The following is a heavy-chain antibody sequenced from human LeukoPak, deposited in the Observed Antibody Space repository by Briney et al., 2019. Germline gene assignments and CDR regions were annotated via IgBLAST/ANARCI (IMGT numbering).Heavy chain of an antibody. CDR1: GFTFSSYA. Sequence: GGSLRLSCAVSGFTFSSYAMSWVRQAPGKGLEWVSGITENGDNTYYADSVKGRFTISRDNSKNTLYLQMNSLRAEDTAVYYCAKYLSAKGPPYALVVWGQGTTVTVSS. J-gene: IGHJ6*02. V-gene: IGHV3-23*01. CDR3: AKYLSAKGPPYALVV. CDR2: ITENGDNT.